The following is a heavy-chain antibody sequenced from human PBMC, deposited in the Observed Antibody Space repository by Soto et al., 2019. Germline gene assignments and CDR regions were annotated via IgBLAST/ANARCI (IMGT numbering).Heavy chain of an antibody. CDR3: ASVGSGKDTTDFEY. CDR2: VKPNSGNT. V-gene: IGHV1-8*01. D-gene: IGHD2-15*01. J-gene: IGHJ4*02. Sequence: QVQLVQSGAEVKKPGASVKVSCKASGYTFTSYDINWVRQATGQGLEWMGWVKPNSGNTGYAQKFQGRVTMTRNTTVNQACMELSRMRSKDTAVYYCASVGSGKDTTDFEYWGQGTMVPVSS. CDR1: GYTFTSYD.